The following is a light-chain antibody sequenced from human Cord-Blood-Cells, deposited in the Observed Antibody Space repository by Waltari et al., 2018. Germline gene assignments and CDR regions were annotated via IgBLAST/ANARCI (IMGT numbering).Light chain of an antibody. V-gene: IGLV1-47*01. CDR3: AAWDDSLSGVV. J-gene: IGLJ2*01. CDR2: RNN. CDR1: TSNIGSTN. Sequence: QSVLTQPPSASGTPGQRVTISRSGSTSNIGSTNVYWYQQLPGTAPKLRIYRNNRRPSGVPDRFSGSKSGTSASLAISGLRSEDEADYYCAAWDDSLSGVVFGGGTKLTVL.